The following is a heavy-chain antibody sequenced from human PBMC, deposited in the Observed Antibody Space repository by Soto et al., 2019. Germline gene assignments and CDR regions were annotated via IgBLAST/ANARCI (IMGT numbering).Heavy chain of an antibody. J-gene: IGHJ6*02. Sequence: SETLSLTCTVSGGSISSYYWSWIRQPPGMGLEWIGYIYYSGSTNYNPSLKSRVTISVDTSKNQFSLKLSSVTAAGTAVYYCARVVESIAAAGTDGMDVWGQGTTVTVSS. CDR1: GGSISSYY. CDR3: ARVVESIAAAGTDGMDV. D-gene: IGHD6-13*01. V-gene: IGHV4-59*01. CDR2: IYYSGST.